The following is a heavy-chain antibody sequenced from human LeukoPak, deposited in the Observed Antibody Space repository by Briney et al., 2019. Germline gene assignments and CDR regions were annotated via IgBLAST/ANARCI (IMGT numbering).Heavy chain of an antibody. CDR2: IHHSGST. V-gene: IGHV4-30-2*01. D-gene: IGHD3-22*01. CDR3: AREGDSSVYYDY. J-gene: IGHJ4*02. CDR1: GGSISSGGYY. Sequence: PSQTLSLTCTVSGGSISSGGYYWSWIRQPPGKGLEWIGEIHHSGSTNYNPSLKSRVTISVDTSKNQFSLKLSSVTAADTAVYYCAREGDSSVYYDYWGQGTLVTVSS.